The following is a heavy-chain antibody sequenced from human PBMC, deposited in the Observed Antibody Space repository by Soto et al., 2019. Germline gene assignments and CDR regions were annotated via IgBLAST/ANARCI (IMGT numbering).Heavy chain of an antibody. CDR1: GASVSSTNW. V-gene: IGHV4-4*02. CDR2: IYHTGST. J-gene: IGHJ5*02. D-gene: IGHD2-15*01. Sequence: QVQLRQSGPGLVKPSGTLSLTCAVSGASVSSTNWWTWVRQSPGKGLEWVGEIYHTGSTSYNPSLSGHVTLSVDKSNNRCSLNMRYVPAAATALYYCATLPPRIELRLLPIPTWGQATLVPVSS. CDR3: ATLPPRIELRLLPIPT.